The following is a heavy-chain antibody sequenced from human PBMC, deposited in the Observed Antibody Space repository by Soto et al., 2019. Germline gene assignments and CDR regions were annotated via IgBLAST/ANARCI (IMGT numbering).Heavy chain of an antibody. J-gene: IGHJ4*02. Sequence: GESLKISCKGSGYSFTSYWISWVRQMPGKGLEWMGRIDPSDSYTNYSPSFQGHVTISADKSISTAYLQWSSLKASDTAMYYCARLQPAAGDNDLTFDYWGQGPWSPSPQ. V-gene: IGHV5-10-1*01. CDR2: IDPSDSYT. CDR3: ARLQPAAGDNDLTFDY. D-gene: IGHD6-13*01. CDR1: GYSFTSYW.